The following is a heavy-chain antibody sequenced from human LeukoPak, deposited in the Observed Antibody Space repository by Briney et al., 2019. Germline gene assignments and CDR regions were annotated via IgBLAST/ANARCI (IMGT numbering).Heavy chain of an antibody. D-gene: IGHD3-22*01. CDR3: ARRQGHDFYDSSGYYSFDY. V-gene: IGHV4-59*08. J-gene: IGHJ4*02. CDR2: IYYTGST. CDR1: GGSINNYY. Sequence: SETLSLTCIVSGGSINNYYWSWIRQPPGKGLEWIGYIYYTGSTNYSPSLKSRVTISADTSKNQFSLKLRSVTAADTAVYFCARRQGHDFYDSSGYYSFDYWGQGTLVTVSS.